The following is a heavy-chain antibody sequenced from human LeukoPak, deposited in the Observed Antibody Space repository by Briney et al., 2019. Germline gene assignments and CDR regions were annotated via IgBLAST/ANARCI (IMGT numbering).Heavy chain of an antibody. V-gene: IGHV3-30*02. CDR2: LQYEGSYK. CDR1: GFTFSSYG. D-gene: IGHD3-10*01. J-gene: IGHJ4*02. CDR3: AKVKDDSGSYRGLDY. Sequence: PGGSLTLSCAASGFTFSSYGMHWVRQAPGKGREGGAFLQYEGSYKYYADSVKGRFTISRDNSKNTLYLQMNSLRAEDTALYYCAKVKDDSGSYRGLDYWGQGTLVTVSS.